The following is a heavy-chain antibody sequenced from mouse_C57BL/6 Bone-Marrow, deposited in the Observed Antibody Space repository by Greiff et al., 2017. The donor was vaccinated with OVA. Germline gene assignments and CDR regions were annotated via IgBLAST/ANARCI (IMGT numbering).Heavy chain of an antibody. V-gene: IGHV1-64*01. D-gene: IGHD1-1*01. CDR2: IHPNSGST. J-gene: IGHJ2*01. Sequence: VQLQQSGAELVKPGASVKLSCKASGYTFTSYWMHWVKQRPGQGLEWIGMIHPNSGSTNYNEKFKSKATLTVDKSSSTAYMQLSSLTSEDSAVYYCAREGYSHFDYWGQGTTLTVSS. CDR3: AREGYSHFDY. CDR1: GYTFTSYW.